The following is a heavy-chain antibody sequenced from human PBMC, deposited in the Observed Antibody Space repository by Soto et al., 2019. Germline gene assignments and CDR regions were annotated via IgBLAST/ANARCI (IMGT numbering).Heavy chain of an antibody. V-gene: IGHV4-59*08. J-gene: IGHJ4*02. CDR3: ARRWGYAIDY. CDR2: IYYSGST. D-gene: IGHD2-8*01. Sequence: QVQLQESGPGLVKPSETLSLTCTVSGGSISSYYWSWIRQPPGKGLEWIGYIYYSGSTNYNPSLKSRVTISVDTSKNQFSLKLSSVTAADTAVYCCARRWGYAIDYWGQGTLVTVSS. CDR1: GGSISSYY.